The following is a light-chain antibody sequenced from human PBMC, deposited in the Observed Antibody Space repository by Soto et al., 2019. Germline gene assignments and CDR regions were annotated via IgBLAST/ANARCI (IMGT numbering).Light chain of an antibody. CDR2: STS. CDR3: LQNYNYPWT. CDR1: EGIRKD. J-gene: IGKJ1*01. Sequence: AIQMTQSPSSLSASVGDRVTVTCRASEGIRKDLGWYQQKPGEPPKVLIYSTSSLQSGVPSRFSGSGFDTDFTLTISNLQPEDSATYNCLQNYNYPWTFGQGTKVEIK. V-gene: IGKV1-6*01.